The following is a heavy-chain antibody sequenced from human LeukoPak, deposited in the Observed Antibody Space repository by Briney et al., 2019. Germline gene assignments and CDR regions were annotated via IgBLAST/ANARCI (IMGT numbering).Heavy chain of an antibody. Sequence: SQTLSLTCAVSGGSISSGGYSWSWIRQPPGKGLEWIGYIYHSGSTYYNPSLKSRVTISVDRSKNQFSLKLSSVTAADTAVYYCARSEHGGNWRFDPWGQGTLVTVSS. CDR2: IYHSGST. V-gene: IGHV4-30-2*01. CDR3: ARSEHGGNWRFDP. J-gene: IGHJ5*02. D-gene: IGHD1-1*01. CDR1: GGSISSGGYS.